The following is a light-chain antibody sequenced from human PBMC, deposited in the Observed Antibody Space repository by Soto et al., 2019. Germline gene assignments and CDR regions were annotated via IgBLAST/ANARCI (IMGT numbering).Light chain of an antibody. CDR1: TGAVTNGHY. V-gene: IGLV7-46*01. J-gene: IGLJ1*01. CDR3: LLSYNGPYV. CDR2: DTT. Sequence: QAVVTQERSLTVSPGGTGTLTCGSSTGAVTNGHYPYWFQQKPGQAPRTLIYDTTNRHSWTPARFSGSLLGGKAALTLSGAQPEDEAEYYCLLSYNGPYVFGTGTKVTVL.